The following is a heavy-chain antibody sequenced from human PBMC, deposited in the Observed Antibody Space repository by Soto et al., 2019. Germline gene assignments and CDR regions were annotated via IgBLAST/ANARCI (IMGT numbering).Heavy chain of an antibody. Sequence: ASVKVSCKASGYTFTSYGISWVRQAPGQGLEWMGWISTYNGNTNYAQKLQGRGTMTTDTSTSTAYMELRSLGSDDTAVYYCARGGYRTNGVCYVLDVWGKGTTVTVS. CDR3: ARGGYRTNGVCYVLDV. CDR1: GYTFTSYG. CDR2: ISTYNGNT. D-gene: IGHD2-8*01. J-gene: IGHJ6*03. V-gene: IGHV1-18*01.